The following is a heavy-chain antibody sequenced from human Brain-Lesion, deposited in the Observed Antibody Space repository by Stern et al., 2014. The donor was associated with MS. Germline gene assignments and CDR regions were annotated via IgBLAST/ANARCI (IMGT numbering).Heavy chain of an antibody. Sequence: QVQLGQSGPGLVKPSQTLSLTCIVSGDSISSGSFYWNWIRQPAGKGLEWIGRIYSSGSTNYNPYLRSRFTIAGDTSKTQFSLKVISLTAADTAVYYCARETGGYTYGDTDFFDYWGQGALVTVSS. V-gene: IGHV4-61*02. CDR3: ARETGGYTYGDTDFFDY. CDR2: IYSSGST. D-gene: IGHD5-18*01. CDR1: GDSISSGSFY. J-gene: IGHJ4*02.